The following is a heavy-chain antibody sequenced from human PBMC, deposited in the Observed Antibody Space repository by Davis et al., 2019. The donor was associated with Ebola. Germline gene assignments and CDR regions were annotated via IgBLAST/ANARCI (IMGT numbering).Heavy chain of an antibody. J-gene: IGHJ4*02. CDR3: ARDTGNNMPFDY. D-gene: IGHD2-2*01. CDR1: GGTFSTYV. Sequence: SVKVSCKASGGTFSTYVISWVRQAPGQGLEWVGGIIPIFDKANYAQKFQGRVTITADESTSTAYMELISLRSEDTAVYYCARDTGNNMPFDYWGQGTLVTVSS. CDR2: IIPIFDKA. V-gene: IGHV1-69*13.